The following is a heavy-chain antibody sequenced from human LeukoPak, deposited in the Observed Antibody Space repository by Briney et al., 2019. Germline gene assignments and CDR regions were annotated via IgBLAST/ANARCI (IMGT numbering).Heavy chain of an antibody. CDR2: INAGNGNT. CDR3: ERPYYDILTGYYTYYFDY. D-gene: IGHD3-9*01. J-gene: IGHJ4*02. Sequence: ASVKVSCKASGYTFTSYAMHWVRQAPGQRLEWMGWINAGNGNTKYSQKFQGRVTITRDTSASTAYMELSSLRSEDTAVYYCERPYYDILTGYYTYYFDYWGQGTLVTVSS. V-gene: IGHV1-3*01. CDR1: GYTFTSYA.